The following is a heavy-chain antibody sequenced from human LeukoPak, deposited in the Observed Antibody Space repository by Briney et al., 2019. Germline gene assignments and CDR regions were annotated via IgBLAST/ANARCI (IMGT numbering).Heavy chain of an antibody. V-gene: IGHV3-23*01. CDR1: GFTFSSYG. CDR2: LTTGGST. Sequence: GGSLRLSCAASGFTFSSYGMSWVRQAPGKGLEWVSSLTTGGSTFYADSVKGRFIISRDNSKNTLYLQMNSLRAEDTAVYYCARVSNYYGSGNYQKQFDYWGQGTLVTVSS. J-gene: IGHJ4*02. D-gene: IGHD3-10*01. CDR3: ARVSNYYGSGNYQKQFDY.